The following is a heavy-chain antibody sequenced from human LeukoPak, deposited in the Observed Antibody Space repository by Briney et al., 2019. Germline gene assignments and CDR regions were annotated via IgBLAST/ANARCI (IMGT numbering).Heavy chain of an antibody. D-gene: IGHD3-22*01. CDR2: ISGSGTGT. CDR3: TKRPNYDSSGYFDY. J-gene: IGHJ4*02. CDR1: GFTFSSYA. Sequence: GGSLRLSCAASGFTFSSYAMSWVRQAPGKGLEWVSTISGSGTGTYYADSVKGRFTISRDNSKNTLVLQMNSLRAEDTAVYYCTKRPNYDSSGYFDYWGQGTLVTVSS. V-gene: IGHV3-23*01.